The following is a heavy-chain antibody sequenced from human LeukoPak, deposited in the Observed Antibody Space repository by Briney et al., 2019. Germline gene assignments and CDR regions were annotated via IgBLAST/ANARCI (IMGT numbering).Heavy chain of an antibody. D-gene: IGHD3-22*01. J-gene: IGHJ4*02. CDR3: AKPASHYYDSSGYYDY. V-gene: IGHV3-48*01. Sequence: GGSLRLSCAASGFTFSAYSMHWVRQAPGKGLEWISYITSSSSTIYYADSVKGRFTISRDNAKNSLYLQMNSLRAEDTAVYYCAKPASHYYDSSGYYDYWGQGTLVTVSS. CDR1: GFTFSAYS. CDR2: ITSSSSTI.